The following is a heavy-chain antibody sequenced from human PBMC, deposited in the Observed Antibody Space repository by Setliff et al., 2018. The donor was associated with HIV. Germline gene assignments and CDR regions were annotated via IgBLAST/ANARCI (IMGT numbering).Heavy chain of an antibody. CDR2: IVVGRGNT. J-gene: IGHJ1*01. CDR3: AADTLQFFH. CDR1: GFTSTNST. V-gene: IGHV1-58*01. D-gene: IGHD3-3*01. Sequence: ASVKVSCKASGFTSTNSTVQWVRQARGQRLEWIGWIVVGRGNTNYAQKFQQRVTITRDLSTSTAYMELSSLRSEDAAVYYCAADTLQFFHWGQGTLVTVSS.